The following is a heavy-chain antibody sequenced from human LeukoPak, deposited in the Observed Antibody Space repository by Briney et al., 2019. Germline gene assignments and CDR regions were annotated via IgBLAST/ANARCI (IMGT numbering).Heavy chain of an antibody. J-gene: IGHJ5*02. Sequence: RASVKVSCTASGYTFTSYYMHWVRQAPGQGLEWMGIINPSGGSTSYAQKFQGRVTMTRDTSTSTVYMELSSLRSEDTAVYYCARDSGYCSSTSCFGAPVYYNWFDPWGQGTLVTVSS. CDR2: INPSGGST. V-gene: IGHV1-46*01. CDR3: ARDSGYCSSTSCFGAPVYYNWFDP. CDR1: GYTFTSYY. D-gene: IGHD2-2*01.